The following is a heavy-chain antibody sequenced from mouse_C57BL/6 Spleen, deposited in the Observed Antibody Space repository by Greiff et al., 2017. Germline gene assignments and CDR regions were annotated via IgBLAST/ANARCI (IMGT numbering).Heavy chain of an antibody. CDR2: IWSGGST. CDR1: GFSLTSYG. D-gene: IGHD3-2*02. Sequence: VQLVESGPGLVQPSQSLSITCTVSGFSLTSYGVHWVRQSPGKGLEWLGVIWSGGSTDYNAAFISRLSISKDNSKSQVFFKMNSLQADDTAIYYCARVQLRLRDYAMDYWGQGTSVTVSS. V-gene: IGHV2-2*01. CDR3: ARVQLRLRDYAMDY. J-gene: IGHJ4*01.